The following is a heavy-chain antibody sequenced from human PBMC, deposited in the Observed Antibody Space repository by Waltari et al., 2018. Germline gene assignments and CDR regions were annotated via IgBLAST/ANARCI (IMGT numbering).Heavy chain of an antibody. D-gene: IGHD3-16*02. Sequence: EVRLVQSGAEVKKPGESLQISCKGSGDKFSTYWIGCVRQMPGKGLEWMGIIYVGDSETRYSPSFRGQVTMSDDKSITTAYLQWSSLKASDTAMYYCARREHDYDYVGGSYRRVIDTFDIWGQGTRVTVSS. CDR3: ARREHDYDYVGGSYRRVIDTFDI. CDR1: GDKFSTYW. V-gene: IGHV5-51*03. J-gene: IGHJ3*02. CDR2: IYVGDSET.